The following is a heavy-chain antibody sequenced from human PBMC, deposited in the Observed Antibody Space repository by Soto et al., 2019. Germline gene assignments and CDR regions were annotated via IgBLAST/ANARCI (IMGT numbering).Heavy chain of an antibody. CDR3: ARTLGYCSGGSCYGYFDY. Sequence: SETLSLTCTVSGGSISSYYWSWIRQPPGKGLEWIGYIYYSGSTNYNPSLKSRVTISVDTSKNQFSLKLSSVTAADTAVYYCARTLGYCSGGSCYGYFDYWGQGTLVTVSS. CDR2: IYYSGST. CDR1: GGSISSYY. V-gene: IGHV4-59*01. J-gene: IGHJ4*02. D-gene: IGHD2-15*01.